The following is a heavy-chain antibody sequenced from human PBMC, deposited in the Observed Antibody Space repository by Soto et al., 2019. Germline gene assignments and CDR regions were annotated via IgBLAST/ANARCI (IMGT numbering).Heavy chain of an antibody. V-gene: IGHV4-59*01. CDR2: IYYSGST. Sequence: ETLSLTCTVSGGSISSYYWSWIRQPPGKGLEWIGYIYYSGSTNYNPSLKSRVTISVDTSKNQFSLKLSSVTAADTAVYYCAREDLYNWFDPWGQGTLVTVSS. J-gene: IGHJ5*02. CDR1: GGSISSYY. CDR3: AREDLYNWFDP.